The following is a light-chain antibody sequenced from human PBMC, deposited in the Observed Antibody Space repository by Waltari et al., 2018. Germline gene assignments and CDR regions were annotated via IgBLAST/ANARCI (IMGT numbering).Light chain of an antibody. Sequence: LLTQSPGTLSLSPGERAPLSCRASQSVTSDHLAWYQQIPGQAPRLLIYDASRRATGIPDRFSGSGSGTGFTLTISRLEPEDFAVFYCHQYGSSPVTFGQGTKLEIK. V-gene: IGKV3-20*01. J-gene: IGKJ2*01. CDR3: HQYGSSPVT. CDR1: QSVTSDH. CDR2: DAS.